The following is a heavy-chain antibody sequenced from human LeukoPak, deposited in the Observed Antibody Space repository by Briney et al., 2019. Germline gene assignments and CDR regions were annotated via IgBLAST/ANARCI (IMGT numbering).Heavy chain of an antibody. CDR1: GFTFSNYG. V-gene: IGHV3-33*06. CDR3: AKAEGYDILSGLDY. J-gene: IGHJ4*02. D-gene: IGHD3-9*01. Sequence: GGSLRLSCAASGFTFSNYGMHWVRQAPGKGLEWVAVIWYDGSNKYCADSVKGRFTISRDNSKNTLYLQMNSLRTEDTAVYYCAKAEGYDILSGLDYWGQGTLVTVSS. CDR2: IWYDGSNK.